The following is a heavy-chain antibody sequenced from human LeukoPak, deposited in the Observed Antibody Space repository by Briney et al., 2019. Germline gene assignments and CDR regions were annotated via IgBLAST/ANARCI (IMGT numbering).Heavy chain of an antibody. V-gene: IGHV3-21*01. J-gene: IGHJ6*03. Sequence: PGGSLRLSCAASGFTFSCYSMNWVRQAPGKGLEWVSSISSSSSYIYYADSVKGRFTISRDNAKNSLYLQMNSLRAEDTAVYYCARGEDSSSFFYYMDVWGKGTTVTVSS. CDR2: ISSSSSYI. CDR3: ARGEDSSSFFYYMDV. D-gene: IGHD6-13*01. CDR1: GFTFSCYS.